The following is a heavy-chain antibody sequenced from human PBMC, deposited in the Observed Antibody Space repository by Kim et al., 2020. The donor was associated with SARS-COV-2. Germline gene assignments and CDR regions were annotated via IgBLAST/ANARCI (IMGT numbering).Heavy chain of an antibody. CDR3: ARHHPRITMIVVAPVKPSFDY. V-gene: IGHV4-39*01. D-gene: IGHD3-22*01. Sequence: SETLSLTCTVSGGSISSSSYYWGWIRQPPGKGLEWMGSIYFSGSTSYNPSLKSRVTISVDTSKNQSSLKLSSVTATDTAVYYCARHHPRITMIVVAPVKPSFDYWGQGTLVTVSS. J-gene: IGHJ4*02. CDR2: IYFSGST. CDR1: GGSISSSSYY.